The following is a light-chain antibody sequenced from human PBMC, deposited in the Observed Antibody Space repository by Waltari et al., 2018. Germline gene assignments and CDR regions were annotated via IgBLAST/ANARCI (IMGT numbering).Light chain of an antibody. J-gene: IGLJ3*02. V-gene: IGLV3-10*01. CDR2: EDS. CDR1: ALPKKY. Sequence: SYELTQPPSVSVSPGQAARITCSGDALPKKYAYWYQQKSGQAPVLVIYEDSKRPSGIPGSFSGSSSGTTATLTLSGAQVEDEGDYYCYSTDSSDTHRVFGGGTKLTVL. CDR3: YSTDSSDTHRV.